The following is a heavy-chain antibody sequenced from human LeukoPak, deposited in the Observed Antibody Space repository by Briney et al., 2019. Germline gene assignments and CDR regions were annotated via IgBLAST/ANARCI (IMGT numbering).Heavy chain of an antibody. J-gene: IGHJ4*02. CDR2: IYYSGST. V-gene: IGHV4-59*08. CDR1: GGSISSYY. Sequence: SETLSLTCTVSGGSISSYYWSWIRQPPGKGLEWIGYIYYSGSTNYNPSLKSRVTISVDTSKNQFSLKLSFVTAADTAVYYCARQGGGWLIDYWGQGTLVTVSS. D-gene: IGHD6-19*01. CDR3: ARQGGGWLIDY.